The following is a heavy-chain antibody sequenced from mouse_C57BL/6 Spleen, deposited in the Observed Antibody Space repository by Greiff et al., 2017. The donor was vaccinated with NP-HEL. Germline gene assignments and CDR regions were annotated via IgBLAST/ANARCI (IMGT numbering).Heavy chain of an antibody. Sequence: EVQLQQSGPELVKPGASVKISCKASGYTFTDYYMNWVKQSHGKSLEWIGEINPNNGGTSYNQKFKGKATLTVDKSSSTAYMELRSLTSEDSAVYYCARGYGNSIYYAMDYWGQGTSVTVSS. CDR3: ARGYGNSIYYAMDY. CDR1: GYTFTDYY. V-gene: IGHV1-26*01. CDR2: INPNNGGT. D-gene: IGHD2-10*02. J-gene: IGHJ4*01.